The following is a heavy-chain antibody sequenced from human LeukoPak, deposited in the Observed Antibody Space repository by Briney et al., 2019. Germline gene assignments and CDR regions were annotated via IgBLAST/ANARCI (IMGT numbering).Heavy chain of an antibody. Sequence: ASVKVSCKASGYTFTGYYMHWVRQAPGQGLEWMGWINPNSGGTNYAQKFQGRVTMTRDTSISIAYMELSRLRSDDTAVHYCARDCDGSGSYGYWGQGTLVTVSS. CDR3: ARDCDGSGSYGY. J-gene: IGHJ4*02. D-gene: IGHD3-10*01. CDR2: INPNSGGT. V-gene: IGHV1-2*02. CDR1: GYTFTGYY.